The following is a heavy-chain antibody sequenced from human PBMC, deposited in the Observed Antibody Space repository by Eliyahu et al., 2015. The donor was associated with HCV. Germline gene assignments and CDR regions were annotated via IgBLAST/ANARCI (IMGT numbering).Heavy chain of an antibody. CDR2: ISSSGSGNII. CDR1: GFTFSSYE. CDR3: ARGWFDS. J-gene: IGHJ5*01. Sequence: EVQLVESGGGLVQPGGSLRLSCAASGFTFSSYEMSWVRQAPGKGLEWLSYISSSGSGNIIYYADSVKGRFTISRDNAKNSLYLQMNSLRAEDTAVYYCARGWFDSWGQGTLVTVSS. V-gene: IGHV3-48*03.